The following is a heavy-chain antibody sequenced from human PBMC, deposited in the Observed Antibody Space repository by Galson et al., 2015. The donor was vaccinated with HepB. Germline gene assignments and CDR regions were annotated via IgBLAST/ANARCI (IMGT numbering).Heavy chain of an antibody. Sequence: SLRLSCAASGFRFNIYDMSWVRQAPGKGLEWVSGITNSGGRRYYAEPGKGRFTISRDNSKNTAFLQMSSLRAEDTAIYYCAKGAYMSSYSLYGMDAWGQGTTVIVSS. J-gene: IGHJ6*02. V-gene: IGHV3-23*01. CDR3: AKGAYMSSYSLYGMDA. D-gene: IGHD6-6*01. CDR1: GFRFNIYD. CDR2: ITNSGGRR.